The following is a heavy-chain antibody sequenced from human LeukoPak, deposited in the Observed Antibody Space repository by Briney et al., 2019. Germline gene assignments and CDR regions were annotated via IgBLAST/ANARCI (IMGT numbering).Heavy chain of an antibody. D-gene: IGHD3-3*01. CDR2: ISYDGSNK. Sequence: TGGSLRLSCAASGFTFSSYAMHWVRQAPGKGLEWVAVISYDGSNKYYADSVKGRFTISRDNSKNTLYLQMNSLRAEDTAVYYCARDYDTLEWYFQHWGQGTLVTVSS. V-gene: IGHV3-30-3*01. CDR3: ARDYDTLEWYFQH. J-gene: IGHJ1*01. CDR1: GFTFSSYA.